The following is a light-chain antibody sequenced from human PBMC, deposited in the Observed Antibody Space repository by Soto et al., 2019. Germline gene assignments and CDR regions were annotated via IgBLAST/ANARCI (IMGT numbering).Light chain of an antibody. V-gene: IGKV3-11*01. CDR3: QQRWHWPSNT. CDR1: QSVSRN. CDR2: GVS. Sequence: EIVLTQSPATLSLSLGESSTLSCRASQSVSRNLAWHQQKPGQAPRLLIYGVSTRATGVPARFSGSGSGTEFTLTISSLEPEDSGVYYCQQRWHWPSNTFGQGTRLEIK. J-gene: IGKJ5*01.